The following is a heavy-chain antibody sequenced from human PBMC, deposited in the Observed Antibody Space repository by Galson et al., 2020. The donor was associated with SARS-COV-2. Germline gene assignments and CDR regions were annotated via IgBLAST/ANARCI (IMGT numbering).Heavy chain of an antibody. CDR3: AKDPNIAALRGDAFDI. CDR1: GFTFSSYA. Sequence: GESLKISCAASGFTFSSYAMSWVRQAPVKGLEWVSAISGSGGSTYYADSVKGRFTISRDNSKNTLYLQMNSLRAEDTAVYYCAKDPNIAALRGDAFDIWGQGTMVTVSS. J-gene: IGHJ3*02. V-gene: IGHV3-23*01. D-gene: IGHD6-6*01. CDR2: ISGSGGST.